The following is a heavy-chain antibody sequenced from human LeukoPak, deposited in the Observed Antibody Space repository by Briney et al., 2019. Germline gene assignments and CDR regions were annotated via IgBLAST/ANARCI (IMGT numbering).Heavy chain of an antibody. CDR1: GFTFSSYA. V-gene: IGHV3-23*01. Sequence: PGGSLRLSCAASGFTFSSYAMSWVRQAPGKGLEWVSAISGSGGSTYYADSVKGRSTISRDNSKNTLYLQMNSLRVEDTAIYYCAKGRGYCTGGSCYSDYWGQGTLVTVSS. CDR3: AKGRGYCTGGSCYSDY. D-gene: IGHD2-15*01. J-gene: IGHJ4*02. CDR2: ISGSGGST.